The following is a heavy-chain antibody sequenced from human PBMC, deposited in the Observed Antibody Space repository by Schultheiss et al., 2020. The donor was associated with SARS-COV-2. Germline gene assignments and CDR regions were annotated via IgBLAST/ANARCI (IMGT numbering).Heavy chain of an antibody. D-gene: IGHD3-10*02. J-gene: IGHJ6*02. CDR3: ARRMFYYYGMDV. CDR1: GASFSSYY. Sequence: SETLSLTCAVYGASFSSYYWTWIRQPPGKGLEWIGEIDHSGGTNYNPSLKSRVTILVDTSKNHLSLNLTSVTAADTAVYFCARRMFYYYGMDVWGQGTTVTVSS. V-gene: IGHV4-34*01. CDR2: IDHSGGT.